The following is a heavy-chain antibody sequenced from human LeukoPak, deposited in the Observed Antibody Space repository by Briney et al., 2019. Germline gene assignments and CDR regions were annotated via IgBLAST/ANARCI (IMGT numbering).Heavy chain of an antibody. CDR3: VRDRYCTSTSCYAGYDYYNMDV. CDR2: ISSSSSYI. CDR1: GFTFSSYS. D-gene: IGHD2-2*01. Sequence: GGSLRLSCAASGFTFSSYSMNWVRQAPGKGLECVSSISSSSSYIYYADSVKGRFTISRDNAKNSLYLQMNSLRAEDTAVYYCVRDRYCTSTSCYAGYDYYNMDVWGKGTTVTVSS. J-gene: IGHJ6*03. V-gene: IGHV3-21*01.